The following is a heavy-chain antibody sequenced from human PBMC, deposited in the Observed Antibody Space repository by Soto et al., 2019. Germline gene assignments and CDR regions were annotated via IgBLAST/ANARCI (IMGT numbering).Heavy chain of an antibody. D-gene: IGHD2-8*01. CDR2: ISGSGGST. Sequence: GGSLRLSCAASGFTFSSYAMSWVRQAPGKGLEWVSAISGSGGSTYYADSVKGRFTISRDNSKNTLYLQMNSLRAEDTAVYYCAKGIYCTNGVCYMDLKYYYYGMDVWGQGTTVTVSS. V-gene: IGHV3-23*01. J-gene: IGHJ6*02. CDR1: GFTFSSYA. CDR3: AKGIYCTNGVCYMDLKYYYYGMDV.